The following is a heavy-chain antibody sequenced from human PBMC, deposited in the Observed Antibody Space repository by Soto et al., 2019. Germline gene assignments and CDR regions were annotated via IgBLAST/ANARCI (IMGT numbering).Heavy chain of an antibody. Sequence: QVQLQQWGAGLLKPSETLSLTCAVYGGSFSGYYWSWIRQPPGKGLEWIGEINHSGSTNYNPSLKSRVPISVDTSKNQFSLKLSSVTAADTAVYYCARRGIISSRRYFDYWGQGTLVTVSS. J-gene: IGHJ4*02. CDR2: INHSGST. CDR1: GGSFSGYY. D-gene: IGHD3-10*01. V-gene: IGHV4-34*01. CDR3: ARRGIISSRRYFDY.